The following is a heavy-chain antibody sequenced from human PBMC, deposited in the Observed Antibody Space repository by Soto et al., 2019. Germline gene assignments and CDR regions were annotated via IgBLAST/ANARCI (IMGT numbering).Heavy chain of an antibody. J-gene: IGHJ5*02. CDR2: IIPIFGTA. Sequence: ASVKVSCKASGGTFSSYAISWVRQAPGQGLEWMGGIIPIFGTANYAQKFQGRVTITADESTSTAYMELSSLRSEDTAVYYCARDATVPLLMGSWFDPWGQGTLVTVSS. CDR1: GGTFSSYA. V-gene: IGHV1-69*13. CDR3: ARDATVPLLMGSWFDP. D-gene: IGHD3-16*01.